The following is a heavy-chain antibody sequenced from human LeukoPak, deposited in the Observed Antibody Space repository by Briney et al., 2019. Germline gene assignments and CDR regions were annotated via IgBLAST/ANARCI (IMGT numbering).Heavy chain of an antibody. CDR2: INPKTGTA. V-gene: IGHV1-2*02. CDR1: GYTFTGYS. D-gene: IGHD3-16*01. CDR3: ARGLWGIVERH. Sequence: ASVKVSCKASGYTFTGYSIYWVRQTPGQKLEWMGWINPKTGTANSAQELQGRVTMTRNTSITTAYMELSSLRSEDTAVYYCARGLWGIVERHWGQGTLVTVSS. J-gene: IGHJ4*02.